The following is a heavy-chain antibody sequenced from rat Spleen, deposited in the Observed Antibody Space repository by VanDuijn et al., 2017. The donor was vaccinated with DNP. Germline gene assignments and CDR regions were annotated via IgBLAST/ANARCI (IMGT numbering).Heavy chain of an antibody. J-gene: IGHJ2*01. CDR2: INSAGSI. CDR3: TREGNNYFDY. CDR1: GYSITSCCR. Sequence: EVQLQESGPGLVEPSQSLSLTCSVTGYSITSCCRWTWIRKFPGHKLEWMGYINSAGSIEYNPSLKGRISITSDTSKNQFFLQVNSVTTDDTATYYCTREGNNYFDYWGQGVMVTVSS. D-gene: IGHD1-11*01. V-gene: IGHV3-3*01.